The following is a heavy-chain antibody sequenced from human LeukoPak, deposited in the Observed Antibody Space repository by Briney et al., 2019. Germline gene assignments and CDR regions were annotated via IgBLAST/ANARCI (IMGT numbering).Heavy chain of an antibody. D-gene: IGHD6-13*01. CDR3: ARDRGSSYGMDV. CDR2: IIPILGIA. Sequence: SVKVSCKASGGTFSSYTISWVRQAPGQGLEWMGRIIPILGIANYAQKFQGRVTITADKSTSTAYMELSSLRSEDTAVYYCARDRGSSYGMDVWGQGTTVTVSS. CDR1: GGTFSSYT. V-gene: IGHV1-69*04. J-gene: IGHJ6*02.